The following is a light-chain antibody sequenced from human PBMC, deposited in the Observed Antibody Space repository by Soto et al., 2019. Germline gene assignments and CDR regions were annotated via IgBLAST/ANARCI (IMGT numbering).Light chain of an antibody. V-gene: IGKV1-5*01. CDR3: QQYHRSSVT. CDR2: DVF. Sequence: GDRVTITCRASQSITYWLAWYQQKPGRAPKLLIYDVFNLQSGVPSRFSGSGSGTEFTLTISSLQPDDSATYYCQQYHRSSVTFGQGTRLEIK. J-gene: IGKJ5*01. CDR1: QSITYW.